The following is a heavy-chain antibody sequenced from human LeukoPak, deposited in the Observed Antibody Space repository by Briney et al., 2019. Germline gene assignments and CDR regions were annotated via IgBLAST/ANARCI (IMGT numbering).Heavy chain of an antibody. CDR1: GYTFTSYG. V-gene: IGHV1-18*01. CDR2: ISAYNGNT. D-gene: IGHD6-13*01. J-gene: IGHJ6*02. CDR3: AREGIAAAGIMWYYYYYGMDV. Sequence: ASVTVSCTASGYTFTSYGIRWVRQAPGQGLEWMGWISAYNGNTNYAQKLQGRVTMTTDTSTSTAYMELRSLRSDDTAVYYCAREGIAAAGIMWYYYYYGMDVWGQGTTVTVSS.